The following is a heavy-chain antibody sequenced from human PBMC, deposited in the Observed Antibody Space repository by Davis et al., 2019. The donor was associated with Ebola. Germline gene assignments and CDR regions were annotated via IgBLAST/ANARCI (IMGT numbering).Heavy chain of an antibody. CDR2: VYYSGST. CDR1: GGSISSHY. V-gene: IGHV4-59*11. J-gene: IGHJ4*02. Sequence: MPSETLSLTCTVSGGSISSHYWSWIRQPPGKGLEWIGYVYYSGSTNYNPSHKSRVTISADTSKNQFSLRLSSVTAADTAVYYCARDYVYWGQGTLVAVSS. D-gene: IGHD1-14*01. CDR3: ARDYVY.